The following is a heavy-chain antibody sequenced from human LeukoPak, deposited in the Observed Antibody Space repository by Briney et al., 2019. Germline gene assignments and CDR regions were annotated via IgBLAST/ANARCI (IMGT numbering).Heavy chain of an antibody. Sequence: GGSLRLSCAASGFTFSSYSMNWVRQAPGRGLEWVSSISSSSSYIYYADSVKGRFTISRDNAKNSLYLQMNSLRAEDTAVYYCARGGAYDFWSGLWGQGTLVTVSS. CDR2: ISSSSSYI. CDR1: GFTFSSYS. V-gene: IGHV3-21*01. J-gene: IGHJ4*02. D-gene: IGHD3-3*01. CDR3: ARGGAYDFWSGL.